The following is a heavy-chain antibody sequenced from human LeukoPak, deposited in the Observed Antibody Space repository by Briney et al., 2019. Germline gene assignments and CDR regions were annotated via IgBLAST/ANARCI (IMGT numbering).Heavy chain of an antibody. Sequence: SETLSLTCTVSGGSISGSNNYWDWIRQAPGKGLEWIGSVYESGSTYYNPSLKSRVTISGDTSKNQFSLKLSSVTAADTAVYFCATGGGLAVSHIWGQGTLVTVSS. CDR3: ATGGGLAVSHI. V-gene: IGHV4-39*01. CDR1: GGSISGSNNY. D-gene: IGHD5/OR15-5a*01. J-gene: IGHJ4*02. CDR2: VYESGST.